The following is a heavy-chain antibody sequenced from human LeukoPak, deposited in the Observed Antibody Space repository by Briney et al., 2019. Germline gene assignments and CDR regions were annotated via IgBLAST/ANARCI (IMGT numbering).Heavy chain of an antibody. CDR3: ARADTSGTSSSDAFDI. CDR1: GGSIRSGTW. J-gene: IGHJ3*02. D-gene: IGHD3-10*01. V-gene: IGHV4/OR15-8*01. CDR2: IYHDETT. Sequence: SATLSLTCIVSGGSIRSGTWWNWVRQPPGKGLEWIGEIYHDETTNYSPSLKSRVTISVDKSKNHFSLKLSAVTAADTAVYYCARADTSGTSSSDAFDIWGQGTMVTVSS.